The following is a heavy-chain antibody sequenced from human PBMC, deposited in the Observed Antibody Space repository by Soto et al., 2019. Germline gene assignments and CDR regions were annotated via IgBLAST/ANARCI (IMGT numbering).Heavy chain of an antibody. V-gene: IGHV5-10-1*01. D-gene: IGHD3-22*01. J-gene: IGHJ3*02. CDR1: GYSFTSYW. Sequence: PGESLKISCKGSGYSFTSYWISWVRQMPGKGLEWMGRIDPSDSYTNYSPSFQGHVTISADKSISTAYLQWSSLKASDTAMYYCARFYVYYDSTEVPDAFDIWGQGTMVTVS. CDR3: ARFYVYYDSTEVPDAFDI. CDR2: IDPSDSYT.